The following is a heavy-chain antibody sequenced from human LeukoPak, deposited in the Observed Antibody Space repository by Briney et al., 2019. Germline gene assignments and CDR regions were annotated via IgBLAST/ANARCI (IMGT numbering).Heavy chain of an antibody. V-gene: IGHV3-30*18. D-gene: IGHD2-8*01. CDR3: AKFRGVSDAFDI. J-gene: IGHJ3*02. CDR1: GFTFSCYG. CDR2: ISYDGSNK. Sequence: GGSLRLSCAASGFTFSCYGMHWVRQAPGKGLEWVAVISYDGSNKYYADSVKGRFTISRDNSKNTLYLQMNSLRAEDTAVYYCAKFRGVSDAFDIWGQGTMVTVSS.